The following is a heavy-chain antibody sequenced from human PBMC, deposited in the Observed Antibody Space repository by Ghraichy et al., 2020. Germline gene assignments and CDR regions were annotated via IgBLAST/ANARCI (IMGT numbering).Heavy chain of an antibody. Sequence: SETLSLTCAVYGVSFSGYYWSWISQPPGKGLEWIGEINDNGSTNYNPSLKSRVTISIDTSKNQFSLKLSSVTAADTAVYYCARGEYYDVLTGVKYSFDYWGKGTLVTVSS. CDR3: ARGEYYDVLTGVKYSFDY. CDR1: GVSFSGYY. V-gene: IGHV4-34*01. CDR2: INDNGST. J-gene: IGHJ4*02. D-gene: IGHD3-9*01.